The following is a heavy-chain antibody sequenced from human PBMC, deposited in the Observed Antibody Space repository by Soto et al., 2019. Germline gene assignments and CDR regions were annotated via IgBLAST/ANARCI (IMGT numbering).Heavy chain of an antibody. D-gene: IGHD2-8*01. V-gene: IGHV1-3*01. CDR3: ARPSCTTPDCLRPYDLYGLDV. J-gene: IGHJ6*02. CDR2: INAGIGNF. Sequence: SLKLSFKTSGYTFNDFAIHWVRQAPGLGLESMGWINAGIGNFKYSQKFQGRVSLTRDTSTSTVYMELRRLTSEDTAVYYCARPSCTTPDCLRPYDLYGLDVWGHGTTVTVSS. CDR1: GYTFNDFA.